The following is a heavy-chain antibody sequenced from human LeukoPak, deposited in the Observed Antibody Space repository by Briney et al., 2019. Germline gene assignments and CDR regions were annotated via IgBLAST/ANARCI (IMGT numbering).Heavy chain of an antibody. V-gene: IGHV1-2*02. D-gene: IGHD3-10*01. CDR3: ARVGITMVRGAKNWFDP. J-gene: IGHJ5*02. Sequence: ASVKVSCKASGYSFNDFYIHWVRQAPGQGLEWMGWINPNSGGTNYAQKFQGRVTMTRDTSISTAYMELSRLRSDDTAVYYCARVGITMVRGAKNWFDPWGQGTLVTVSS. CDR1: GYSFNDFY. CDR2: INPNSGGT.